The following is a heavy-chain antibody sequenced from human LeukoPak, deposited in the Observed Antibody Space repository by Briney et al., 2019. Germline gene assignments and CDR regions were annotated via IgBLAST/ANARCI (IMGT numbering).Heavy chain of an antibody. Sequence: GASVKVSCKASGYTFTSYDINWVRQATGQGLEWMGWMNPNSGNTGYAQKFQGRVTMTRNTSISTACMELSSLRSEDTAVYYCARTLIGRLWILHDAFDIWGQGTMVTVSS. D-gene: IGHD5-18*01. CDR2: MNPNSGNT. J-gene: IGHJ3*02. CDR3: ARTLIGRLWILHDAFDI. V-gene: IGHV1-8*01. CDR1: GYTFTSYD.